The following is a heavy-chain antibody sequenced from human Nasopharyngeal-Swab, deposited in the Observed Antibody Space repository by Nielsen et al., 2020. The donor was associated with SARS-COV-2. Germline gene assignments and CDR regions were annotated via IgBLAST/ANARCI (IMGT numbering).Heavy chain of an antibody. D-gene: IGHD2-21*01. CDR1: GGSFSGYY. CDR2: INHSGST. J-gene: IGHJ4*02. Sequence: SETLSLTCAVYGGSFSGYYWSWIRQPPGKGLEWIGEINHSGSTNYNPSLKSRVTISVDTSKNQFSLKLSSVTAADTAVYYCARVARKFSDYRGQGTLVTVSS. CDR3: ARVARKFSDY. V-gene: IGHV4-34*01.